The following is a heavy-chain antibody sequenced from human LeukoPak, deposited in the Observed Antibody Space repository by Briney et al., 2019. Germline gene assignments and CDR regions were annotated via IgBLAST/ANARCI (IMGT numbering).Heavy chain of an antibody. CDR1: GGSISTYY. Sequence: PSETLSLTCTVSGGSISTYYWSWIRQPPGKGLEWIGYIYYSGSTNCNPSLKSRLTISVDTSKNQFSLELSSVTAADTAVYYCARGRGLTVATSHFDSWGQGTLVTVSS. CDR2: IYYSGST. CDR3: ARGRGLTVATSHFDS. V-gene: IGHV4-59*01. J-gene: IGHJ4*02. D-gene: IGHD4-17*01.